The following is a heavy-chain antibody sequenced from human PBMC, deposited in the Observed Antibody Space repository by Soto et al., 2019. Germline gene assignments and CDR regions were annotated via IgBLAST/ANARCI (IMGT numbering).Heavy chain of an antibody. CDR1: GYTFTSYG. V-gene: IGHV1-18*01. CDR2: ISAYNGNT. CDR3: ARDYFWTGYRNWFDP. Sequence: ASVKVSCKASGYTFTSYGISWVRQAPGQGLEWMGWISAYNGNTNYAQKLQGRVTMTTDTSTSTAYMELRSLRSDDTAVYYCARDYFWTGYRNWFDPCGQGTLVTVSS. J-gene: IGHJ5*02. D-gene: IGHD3-3*01.